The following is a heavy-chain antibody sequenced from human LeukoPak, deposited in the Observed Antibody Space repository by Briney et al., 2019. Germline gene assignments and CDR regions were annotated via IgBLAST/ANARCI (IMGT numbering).Heavy chain of an antibody. J-gene: IGHJ3*02. Sequence: GGSLRLSCAASGFTFSDYGMNWVRQAPGKGLEWVSFTDTSGNYIYYGDSVKGRFTISRDNAKNLVFLQMNGLRAEDTAVYYCARGRSITLLRGVAMSDGFDIWGQGAMVAVSS. CDR3: ARGRSITLLRGVAMSDGFDI. V-gene: IGHV3-21*01. CDR2: TDTSGNYI. D-gene: IGHD3-10*01. CDR1: GFTFSDYG.